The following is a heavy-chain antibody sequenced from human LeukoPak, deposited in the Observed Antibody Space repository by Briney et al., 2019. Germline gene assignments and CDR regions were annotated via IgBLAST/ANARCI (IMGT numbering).Heavy chain of an antibody. V-gene: IGHV5-51*01. CDR2: IYPGDSDT. J-gene: IGHJ6*02. CDR1: GYSFASYW. D-gene: IGHD6-19*01. Sequence: GESPKISCKGSGYSFASYWIGWVRQMPGKGLEWMGIIYPGDSDTRYSPSFQGQVTISADKSISTAYLQWSSLKASDTAIYYCARRVAVAGRDFGMDVWGQGTTVTVSS. CDR3: ARRVAVAGRDFGMDV.